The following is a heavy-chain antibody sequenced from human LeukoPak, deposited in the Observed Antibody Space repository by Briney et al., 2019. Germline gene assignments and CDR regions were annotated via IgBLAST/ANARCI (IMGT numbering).Heavy chain of an antibody. CDR2: VYYSGTT. CDR3: ARLEAVTGNWYFDL. CDR1: GDSITNYF. Sequence: KPSETLSLTCTVSGDSITNYFLSWIRQPPGKGLEWVGYVYYSGTTNSNPSLMSRVAISVDTSKNQISLTVTSVTAADTAVYYCARLEAVTGNWYFDLWGRGTLSLSRQ. V-gene: IGHV4-59*08. J-gene: IGHJ2*01. D-gene: IGHD6-19*01.